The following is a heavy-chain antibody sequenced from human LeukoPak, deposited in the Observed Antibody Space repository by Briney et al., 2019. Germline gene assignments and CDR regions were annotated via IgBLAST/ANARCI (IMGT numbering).Heavy chain of an antibody. CDR2: ISGSGGST. J-gene: IGHJ6*03. CDR1: GFTFSSYA. D-gene: IGHD6-13*01. Sequence: GGSLRLSCAASGFTFSSYAMSWVRQAPGKGLEWVSAISGSGGSTYYADSVKGRFTISRDNSKNTLYLQMNSLRAEDTAVYYCASTTLAAAGSNLYYYYYMDVWGKGTTVTVSS. V-gene: IGHV3-23*01. CDR3: ASTTLAAAGSNLYYYYYMDV.